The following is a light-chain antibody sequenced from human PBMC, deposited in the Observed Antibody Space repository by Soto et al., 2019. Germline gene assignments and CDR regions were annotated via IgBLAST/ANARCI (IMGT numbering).Light chain of an antibody. J-gene: IGKJ1*01. CDR1: QSISSW. Sequence: DIQMTQSPSTLSASVGDRVTITCRASQSISSWLAWYQQKPGKAPKLLIYDASSLESGVPSRFSGSGSGTEVTLTISSLQPDDFATYYCQQYNSYSPGWTFGQGTKVEIK. CDR2: DAS. CDR3: QQYNSYSPGWT. V-gene: IGKV1-5*01.